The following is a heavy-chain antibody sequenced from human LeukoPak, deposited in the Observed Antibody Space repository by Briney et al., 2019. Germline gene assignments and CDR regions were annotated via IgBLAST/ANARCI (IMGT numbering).Heavy chain of an antibody. Sequence: GGSLRLSCAASGFTFSSYWMSWVRQAPGKGLEWVANIKQDGSAKYYVDSVKGRFTISRDNAKKSLYLYMNSLRAEDTAVYYCARDGDLHPTKGAFDIWGQGTMVTVSS. CDR1: GFTFSSYW. J-gene: IGHJ3*02. V-gene: IGHV3-7*01. D-gene: IGHD7-27*01. CDR3: ARDGDLHPTKGAFDI. CDR2: IKQDGSAK.